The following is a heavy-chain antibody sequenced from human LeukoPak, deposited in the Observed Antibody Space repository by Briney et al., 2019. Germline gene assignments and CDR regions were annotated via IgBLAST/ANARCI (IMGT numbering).Heavy chain of an antibody. J-gene: IGHJ5*02. V-gene: IGHV1-46*01. D-gene: IGHD6-19*01. Sequence: ASVRVPFTPSVYTFTIYYMHRVRQAPGAGLEWMGIINPSGGSTSYAHKFQGRVTITRDTSSSTLYMQLRSLRSEDTPVYYCSKVVGNSSGYRGFDAWGQGSLVTV. CDR2: INPSGGST. CDR3: SKVVGNSSGYRGFDA. CDR1: VYTFTIYY.